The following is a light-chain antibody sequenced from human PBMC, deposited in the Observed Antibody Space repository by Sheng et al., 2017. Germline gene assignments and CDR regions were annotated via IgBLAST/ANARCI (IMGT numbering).Light chain of an antibody. CDR3: QQYDGGLLPFT. Sequence: EIVLTQSPGTLSLSPGERATLSCRASQSVSSTYLAWYQQKPGQAPRLLIYGASRRATGTPDRFSGSGSGTDFTLTISRLEPEDFAVYYCQQYDGGLLPFTFGPGTKVDV. V-gene: IGKV3-20*01. J-gene: IGKJ3*01. CDR2: GAS. CDR1: QSVSSTY.